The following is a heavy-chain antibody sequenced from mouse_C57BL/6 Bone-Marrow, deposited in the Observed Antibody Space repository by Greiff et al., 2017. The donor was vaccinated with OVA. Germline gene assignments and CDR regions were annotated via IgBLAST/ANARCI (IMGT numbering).Heavy chain of an antibody. CDR1: GFTFSDYY. CDR3: ARRGYDYYAMDY. CDR2: ISNGGGST. J-gene: IGHJ4*01. V-gene: IGHV5-12*01. D-gene: IGHD2-10*02. Sequence: EVMLVESGGGLVQPGGSLKLSCAASGFTFSDYYMYWVRQTPEKRLEWVAYISNGGGSTYYPDTVKGRFTISRDNAKNTLYLQMSRLKSEDTAMYYCARRGYDYYAMDYWGQGTSVTVSS.